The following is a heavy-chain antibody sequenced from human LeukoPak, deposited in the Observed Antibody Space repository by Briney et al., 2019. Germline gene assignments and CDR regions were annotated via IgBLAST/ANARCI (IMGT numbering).Heavy chain of an antibody. J-gene: IGHJ4*02. CDR3: ARGDTAMVPHYFDY. Sequence: GASVKVSCKASGYTFTSYGISWVRQAPGQGLEWMGWLNPNTGGTNYAQKFQGRVTMTRDTSISTAYMELSRLRSDDTAVYYCARGDTAMVPHYFDYWGQGTLVTVSS. CDR1: GYTFTSYG. CDR2: LNPNTGGT. V-gene: IGHV1-2*02. D-gene: IGHD5-18*01.